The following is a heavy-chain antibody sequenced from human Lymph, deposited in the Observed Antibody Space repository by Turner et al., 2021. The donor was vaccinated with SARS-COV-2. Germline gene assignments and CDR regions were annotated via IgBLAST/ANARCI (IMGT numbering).Heavy chain of an antibody. J-gene: IGHJ4*02. V-gene: IGHV3-49*04. CDR2: IRSKAYGGTT. CDR1: GFTFGDYA. Sequence: EVQLVESGGGLVQPGRSLRLSCIASGFTFGDYAMSWVRQAPGKGLEWVGFIRSKAYGGTTQYAASVKGRVTISRDDSKSIAYLQMHSLKTEDTAVYYCTRVKYCSGGSCYGYHFDYWGQGSLVTVSS. D-gene: IGHD2-15*01. CDR3: TRVKYCSGGSCYGYHFDY.